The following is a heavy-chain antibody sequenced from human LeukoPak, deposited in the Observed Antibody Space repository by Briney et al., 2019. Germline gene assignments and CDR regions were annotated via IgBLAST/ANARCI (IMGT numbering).Heavy chain of an antibody. J-gene: IGHJ5*02. CDR1: GESISGFY. CDR2: IYYSGST. D-gene: IGHD6-13*01. V-gene: IGHV4-59*01. Sequence: SETLSLTCTVSGESISGFYWTWIRQPPGKGLEWIGYIYYSGSTNYNPSLKSRVTISVDTSKNQFSLNLSSVTAADTAVYYCARDMRTIAAANWFDPWGQGTLVTVSS. CDR3: ARDMRTIAAANWFDP.